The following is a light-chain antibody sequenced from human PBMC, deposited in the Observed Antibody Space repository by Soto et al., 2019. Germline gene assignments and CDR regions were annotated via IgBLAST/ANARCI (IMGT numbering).Light chain of an antibody. CDR3: QHYHNLPMDT. V-gene: IGKV1-33*01. Sequence: DIQMTQSPSSLSASVGDRVTITCQASLDIDNYLNWYQQKPGEAPKLVIYDASILETGVPSRFSGSGSGTDFTFAISSLQPEDVATYYCQHYHNLPMDTFGQGTMLEIK. J-gene: IGKJ2*01. CDR2: DAS. CDR1: LDIDNY.